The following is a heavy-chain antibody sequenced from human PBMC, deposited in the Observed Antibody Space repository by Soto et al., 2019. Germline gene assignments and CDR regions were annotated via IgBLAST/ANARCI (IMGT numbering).Heavy chain of an antibody. CDR3: AMEFAYYGRSDSYLDY. V-gene: IGHV6-1*01. CDR2: TYYRSKWYN. D-gene: IGHD3-16*01. Sequence: SPTLSLTCAISGDSVSDNSAAWNWIRQSPSRGLEWLGRTYYRSKWYNDYAVSVKSRITVTPDTSKNQFFLHLNSVTPEDTAVYYCAMEFAYYGRSDSYLDYWGQGALLT. CDR1: GDSVSDNSAA. J-gene: IGHJ4*02.